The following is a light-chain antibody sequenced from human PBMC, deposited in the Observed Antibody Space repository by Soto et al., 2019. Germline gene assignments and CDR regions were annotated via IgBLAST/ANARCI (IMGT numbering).Light chain of an antibody. J-gene: IGKJ2*01. Sequence: EIVLTQSPGTLSLSPGERATLSCRASQSLSGNYLAWYQQKPGQPPRLLIYGASTRATGIPDRFSGSGSVTDFTLTISRLEPEDFAVYNCPQYGSSHMYTFGQGTKLEIK. CDR1: QSLSGNY. CDR2: GAS. CDR3: PQYGSSHMYT. V-gene: IGKV3-20*01.